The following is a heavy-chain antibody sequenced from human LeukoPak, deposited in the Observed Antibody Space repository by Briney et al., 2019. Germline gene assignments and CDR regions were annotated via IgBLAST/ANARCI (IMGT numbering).Heavy chain of an antibody. D-gene: IGHD6-13*01. J-gene: IGHJ4*02. CDR2: IYYSGST. CDR3: ARVTGYRIEDYFDY. V-gene: IGHV4-61*01. Sequence: SETLSLTCTVSGGSISSGSYYWSWIRQPPGKGLEWIGYIYYSGSTNYNPSLKSRVTISVETSKNEFSLKLRSVTAADTAVYYCARVTGYRIEDYFDYWGQGTLVTVSS. CDR1: GGSISSGSYY.